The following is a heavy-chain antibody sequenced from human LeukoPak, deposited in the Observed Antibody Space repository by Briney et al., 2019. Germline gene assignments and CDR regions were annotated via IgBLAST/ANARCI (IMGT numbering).Heavy chain of an antibody. Sequence: ASVKVSCKASGYTFTSYAMNWVRQAPGQGPEWMGWINTNTGQPPYAQGFTGRFVFSLDTSVSTAYLQISSLNAEDTAVYYCARDRWFDAFDIWGQGTMVTVSS. D-gene: IGHD4-23*01. J-gene: IGHJ3*02. CDR2: INTNTGQP. CDR1: GYTFTSYA. V-gene: IGHV7-4-1*02. CDR3: ARDRWFDAFDI.